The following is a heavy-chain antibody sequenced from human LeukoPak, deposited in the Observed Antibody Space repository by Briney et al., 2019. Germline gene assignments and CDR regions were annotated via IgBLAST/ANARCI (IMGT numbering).Heavy chain of an antibody. D-gene: IGHD4-23*01. Sequence: GGSLRLSCAASGFTVSSNYMSWVRQAPGKGLEWVSSISSSSSYIYYADSVKGRFTISRDNAKNSLYLQMNSLRAEDTAVYYCAVGTPNYGGNNWFDYWGQGTLVTVSS. J-gene: IGHJ4*02. CDR1: GFTVSSNY. CDR2: ISSSSSYI. V-gene: IGHV3-21*01. CDR3: AVGTPNYGGNNWFDY.